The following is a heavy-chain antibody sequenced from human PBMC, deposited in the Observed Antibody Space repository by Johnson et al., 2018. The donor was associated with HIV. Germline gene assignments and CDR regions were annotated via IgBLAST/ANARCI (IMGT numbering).Heavy chain of an antibody. D-gene: IGHD2-8*01. V-gene: IGHV3-9*01. CDR3: VKDIWQYMYGAFDI. J-gene: IGHJ3*02. CDR1: GFTFDDYA. CDR2: ISWNSGSI. Sequence: VQLMESGGGLVQPGRSLRLSCAASGFTFDDYAMHWVRLAPGKGLEWVSGISWNSGSIDYADSVKGRFTISRDNAKDSLCLQMNTLRAEDTALYYCVKDIWQYMYGAFDIWGQGTMVTVSS.